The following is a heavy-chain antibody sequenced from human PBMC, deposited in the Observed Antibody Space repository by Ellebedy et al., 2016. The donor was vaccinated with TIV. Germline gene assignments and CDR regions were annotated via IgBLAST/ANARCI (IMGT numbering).Heavy chain of an antibody. V-gene: IGHV1-18*01. D-gene: IGHD6-19*01. CDR1: GYTFTSYG. CDR2: ISAYNGNT. J-gene: IGHJ4*02. Sequence: AASVKVSCKASGYTFTSYGISWVRQAPGQGLEWMGWISAYNGNTNYAQKLQGRVTMTTDTTTTTVYMDLRSLRSDDTAVYYCAGEGVAGMFYFDFWGQGTLVTVSS. CDR3: AGEGVAGMFYFDF.